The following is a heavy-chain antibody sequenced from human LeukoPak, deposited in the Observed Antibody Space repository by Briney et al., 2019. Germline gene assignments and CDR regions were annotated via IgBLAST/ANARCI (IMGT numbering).Heavy chain of an antibody. D-gene: IGHD3-10*01. CDR1: GGSIGSSNYY. J-gene: IGHJ5*02. V-gene: IGHV4-39*07. Sequence: SETLSLTCTVSGGSIGSSNYYWGWIRQPPGKGLEWIGSTYHSGTTDYNPSLKSRVTISVDTSKNQFSLKLTSVTAADTAVYYCAREGSTSGTNWFDPWGQGNLVTVSS. CDR2: TYHSGTT. CDR3: AREGSTSGTNWFDP.